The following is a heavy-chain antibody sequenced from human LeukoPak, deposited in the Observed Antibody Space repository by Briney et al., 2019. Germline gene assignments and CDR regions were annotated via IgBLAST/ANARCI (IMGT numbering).Heavy chain of an antibody. V-gene: IGHV3-11*01. CDR1: GFTVSSNY. Sequence: GGSLRLSCAASGFTVSSNYMSWIRQAPGKGLEWVSYISSSGSTIYYADSVKGRFTISRDNAKNSLYLQMNSLRAEDTAVYYCARSPGASYDSSGWDDYWGQGTLVTVSS. CDR3: ARSPGASYDSSGWDDY. J-gene: IGHJ4*02. CDR2: ISSSGSTI. D-gene: IGHD3-22*01.